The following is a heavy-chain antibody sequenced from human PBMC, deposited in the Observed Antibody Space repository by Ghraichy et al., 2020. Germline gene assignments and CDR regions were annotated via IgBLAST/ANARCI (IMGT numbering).Heavy chain of an antibody. CDR1: GITVSNNY. CDR2: FYRGDWA. J-gene: IGHJ3*02. CDR3: VRENFDWSPGAFDI. Sequence: GGSLRLSCVASGITVSNNYLNWVRQAPGKGLEWVAVFYRGDWAKYADSVQDRFTVSRDNSKNTLYLQMNTLRPEDTAVYYCVRENFDWSPGAFDIWGQGTMVTVSS. D-gene: IGHD3-9*01. V-gene: IGHV3-66*01.